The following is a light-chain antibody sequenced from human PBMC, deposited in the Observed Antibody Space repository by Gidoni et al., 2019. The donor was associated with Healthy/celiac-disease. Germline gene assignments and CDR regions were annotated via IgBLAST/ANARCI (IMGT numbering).Light chain of an antibody. J-gene: IGKJ4*01. CDR2: GAS. CDR3: QQYNNWPPLT. Sequence: EIGMTQSPATLSASPGERATLSCRASQRFSSNLAWYQQKPGQAPRLLIYGASTRATGIPARFSGSGSGTEFTLTISSLQSEDFAAYYCQQYNNWPPLTFGGGTKVEIK. CDR1: QRFSSN. V-gene: IGKV3-15*01.